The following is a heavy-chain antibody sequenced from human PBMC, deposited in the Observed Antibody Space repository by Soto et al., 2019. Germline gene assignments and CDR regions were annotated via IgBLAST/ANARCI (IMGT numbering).Heavy chain of an antibody. D-gene: IGHD2-15*01. CDR3: AQGYCSGGSCKKLNYYYGMDV. Sequence: GGSLRLSCAASGFTFSSYGMHWVRQAPGKGLEWVAVIWYDGSNKYYADSVKGRFTISRDDSKNTLYLQMNSLRAEDTAVYYCAQGYCSGGSCKKLNYYYGMDVWGQGTTVTVSS. CDR1: GFTFSSYG. CDR2: IWYDGSNK. J-gene: IGHJ6*02. V-gene: IGHV3-33*06.